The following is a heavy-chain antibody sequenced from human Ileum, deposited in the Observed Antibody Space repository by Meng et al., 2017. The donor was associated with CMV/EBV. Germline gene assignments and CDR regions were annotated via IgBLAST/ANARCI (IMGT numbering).Heavy chain of an antibody. V-gene: IGHV4-38-2*02. CDR2: IYHSGST. CDR1: GYSISSGYS. Sequence: GSLRLSCTVSGYSISSGYSWGWSRQPPGKGLEWIGTIYHSGSTYYNPSLKSRVTISLDTSKNHFSLKLSSVTAADTAVYYCARIRRQQLATYYFDYWGQGTLVTVSS. J-gene: IGHJ4*02. D-gene: IGHD6-13*01. CDR3: ARIRRQQLATYYFDY.